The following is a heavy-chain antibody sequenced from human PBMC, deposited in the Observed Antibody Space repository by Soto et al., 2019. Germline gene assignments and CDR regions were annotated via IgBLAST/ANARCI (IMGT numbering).Heavy chain of an antibody. Sequence: GGSLRLSCAASGFTFSSYAMSWVRQAPGKGLEWVSAISGSGGSTYYADSVKGRFTISRDNSKNTLYLQMNSLRAEDTAVYYCAKDFSAAGAERLNYYYYYGMDVWGQGTTVTVSS. CDR2: ISGSGGST. CDR3: AKDFSAAGAERLNYYYYYGMDV. V-gene: IGHV3-23*01. CDR1: GFTFSSYA. D-gene: IGHD6-13*01. J-gene: IGHJ6*02.